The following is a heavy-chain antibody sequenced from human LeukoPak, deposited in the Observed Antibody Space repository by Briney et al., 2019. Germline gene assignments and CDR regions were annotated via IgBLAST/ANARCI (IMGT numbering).Heavy chain of an antibody. Sequence: SETLSLTCAVSGYSISAYSISAGSYWGWIRQPPGKGLEWIASIHHSGSTYYNPSFKSRVTISLDTSKNQLSLRLSSVTAADTAVYYCARDGPGPSEERFNYWGQGTLVTVSS. CDR3: ARDGPGPSEERFNY. V-gene: IGHV4-38-2*02. CDR2: IHHSGST. CDR1: GYSISAYSISAGSY. J-gene: IGHJ4*02.